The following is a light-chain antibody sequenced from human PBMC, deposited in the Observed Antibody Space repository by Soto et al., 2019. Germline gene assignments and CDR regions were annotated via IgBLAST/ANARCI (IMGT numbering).Light chain of an antibody. J-gene: IGLJ1*01. Sequence: QSVLTQSPSVSAAPGQQVTISCSGSSSNIGNNYVSWYQQLPGTAPKLLIYDNNKRPSGIPDRFSGSKSGTSGTLDITGLQTGDEADYYCSSYTSSSTLYVFGTGTKLTVL. CDR2: DNN. V-gene: IGLV1-51*01. CDR3: SSYTSSSTLYV. CDR1: SSNIGNNY.